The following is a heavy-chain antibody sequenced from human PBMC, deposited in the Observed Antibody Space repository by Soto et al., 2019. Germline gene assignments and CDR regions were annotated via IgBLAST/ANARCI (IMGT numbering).Heavy chain of an antibody. J-gene: IGHJ6*02. V-gene: IGHV4-31*03. Sequence: QVQLQESGPGLVKPSQTLSLTCTVSGGSISSGGYYWSWIRQHPGKGLEWIGYIYYSGSTYYNPSLKSRVTISVDTSKTQFSLKLSSVTAADTAVYYCASSVVPAARHYGMDVWGQGTTVTVSS. CDR1: GGSISSGGYY. CDR2: IYYSGST. CDR3: ASSVVPAARHYGMDV. D-gene: IGHD2-2*01.